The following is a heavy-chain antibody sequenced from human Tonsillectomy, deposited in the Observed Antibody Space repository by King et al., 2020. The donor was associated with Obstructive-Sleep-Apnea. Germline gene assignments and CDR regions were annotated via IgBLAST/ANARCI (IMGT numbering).Heavy chain of an antibody. CDR2: IKSKTDGGTT. J-gene: IGHJ4*02. Sequence: VQLVESGGGLVKPGGSLRLSCAASGFTFSNAWMSWVRQAPGKGLEWVGRIKSKTDGGTTDYAAPVKGRFTISRDDSKNTLYLQMNSLKTEDTAVYYCSKGFVELLRGWSNDYWGQGTLVTVSS. CDR3: SKGFVELLRGWSNDY. V-gene: IGHV3-15*01. D-gene: IGHD3-10*01. CDR1: GFTFSNAW.